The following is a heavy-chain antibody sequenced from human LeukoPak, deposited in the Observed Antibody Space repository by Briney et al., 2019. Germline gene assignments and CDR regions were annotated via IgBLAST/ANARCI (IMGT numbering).Heavy chain of an antibody. J-gene: IGHJ4*02. CDR2: IYSGGNT. Sequence: HPGGSLRLSCAASGFTVNRNYMSWVRQAPGKGLEWVSVIYSGGNTYYADSVKGRFTISRDNSKNTLYLHMNSLRAEDTAVYFCVRDDPAFYDFWSAHRSPSVRDYWGQGTLVTVSS. CDR3: VRDDPAFYDFWSAHRSPSVRDY. D-gene: IGHD3-3*01. CDR1: GFTVNRNY. V-gene: IGHV3-66*01.